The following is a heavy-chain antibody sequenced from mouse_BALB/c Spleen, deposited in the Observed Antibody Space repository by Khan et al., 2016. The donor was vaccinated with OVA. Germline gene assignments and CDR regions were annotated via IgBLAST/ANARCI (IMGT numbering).Heavy chain of an antibody. CDR3: ARGSGSDRFAY. J-gene: IGHJ3*01. Sequence: QVQLKQSGAELVRPGVSVKLFCKGSGYIFTDFSMHWVRRSHAKSLEWIGVISSYYGDSIYNQNFKDQATLTVEKSYSTVYMELARLTSEDSAIYDCARGSGSDRFAYWGQGTPVTVSA. CDR1: GYIFTDFS. CDR2: ISSYYGDS. D-gene: IGHD1-3*01. V-gene: IGHV1S137*01.